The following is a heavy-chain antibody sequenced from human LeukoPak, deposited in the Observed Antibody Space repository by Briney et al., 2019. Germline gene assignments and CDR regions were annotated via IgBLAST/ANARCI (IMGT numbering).Heavy chain of an antibody. V-gene: IGHV3-7*01. Sequence: GGSLRLSCAASGFTFTTYYMSWVRQAPGKGLEWVANINQDGGTKYYVDSVKGRFTISRDNAINSVFLQMNSLRAEDTAVYYCAREDWTNDFWGQGTLVTVSS. CDR2: INQDGGTK. D-gene: IGHD1/OR15-1a*01. J-gene: IGHJ4*02. CDR1: GFTFTTYY. CDR3: AREDWTNDF.